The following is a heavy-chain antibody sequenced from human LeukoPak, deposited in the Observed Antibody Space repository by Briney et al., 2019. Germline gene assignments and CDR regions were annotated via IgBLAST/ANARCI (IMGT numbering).Heavy chain of an antibody. D-gene: IGHD3-3*01. CDR1: GDSISSYY. Sequence: PSETLSLTCTVSGDSISSYYWSWIRQPPGKGLEWIGYIYYSGSTDYNPSLKSRVTVSLDTSKNQFSLKVTSVTAADTAVYYCARDRDFWSGSYYYGMDVWGQGTTVTVSS. CDR3: ARDRDFWSGSYYYGMDV. CDR2: IYYSGST. V-gene: IGHV4-59*01. J-gene: IGHJ6*02.